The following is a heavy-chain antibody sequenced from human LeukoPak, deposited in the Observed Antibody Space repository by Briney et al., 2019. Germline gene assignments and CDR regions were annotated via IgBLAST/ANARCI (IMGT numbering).Heavy chain of an antibody. CDR1: GYTFTSYC. CDR3: ARALRYCSSTSCAKIGDAFDI. D-gene: IGHD2-2*01. CDR2: INPSGGST. J-gene: IGHJ3*02. Sequence: ASVKVSCKASGYTFTSYCMHWVRQAPGQGLEWMGIINPSGGSTSYAQKFQGRVTMTRDTSTSTVYMELSSLRSEDTAVYYCARALRYCSSTSCAKIGDAFDIWGQGTMVTVSS. V-gene: IGHV1-46*03.